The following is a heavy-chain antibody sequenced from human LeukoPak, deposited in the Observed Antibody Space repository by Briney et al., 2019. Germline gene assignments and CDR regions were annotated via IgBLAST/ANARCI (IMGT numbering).Heavy chain of an antibody. CDR3: ARLITMVRGLEDWFDP. J-gene: IGHJ5*02. V-gene: IGHV4-4*02. Sequence: PSETLSLTCAVSGGSISSSNWWSWVRQPPGKGLEWIGEIYHSGSTNYNPSLNSRVTISVDKSKNQFSLKLSSVTAADTAAYYCARLITMVRGLEDWFDPWGQGSLVTVSS. CDR2: IYHSGST. D-gene: IGHD3-10*01. CDR1: GGSISSSNW.